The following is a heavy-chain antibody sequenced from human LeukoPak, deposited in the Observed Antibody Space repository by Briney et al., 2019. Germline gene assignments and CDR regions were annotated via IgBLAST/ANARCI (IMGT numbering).Heavy chain of an antibody. J-gene: IGHJ5*02. CDR3: ARGVYGSVSNWFDP. CDR1: GFTFSSYS. CDR2: ISYDGSNK. Sequence: QLGGSLRLSCAASGFTFSSYSMHWVRQAPGKGLEWVAVISYDGSNKYYADSVKGRFTISRDNSKNTLYLQMNSLRAEDTAVYYCARGVYGSVSNWFDPWGQGTLVTVSS. V-gene: IGHV3-30*01. D-gene: IGHD3-10*01.